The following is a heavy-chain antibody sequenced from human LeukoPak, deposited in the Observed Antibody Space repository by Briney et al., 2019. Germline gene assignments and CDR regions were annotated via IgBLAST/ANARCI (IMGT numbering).Heavy chain of an antibody. Sequence: PGGSLRLSCAASGFSVSRKYLSWVRQAPGKGLEWASIIYIGGGTDYADSVKGRFTVSRDNSKNTIYLQMNSLRAEDTAVYYCASVPPAAGLFDYWGQGTLVTVSS. J-gene: IGHJ4*02. CDR2: IYIGGGT. D-gene: IGHD6-13*01. V-gene: IGHV3-53*01. CDR1: GFSVSRKY. CDR3: ASVPPAAGLFDY.